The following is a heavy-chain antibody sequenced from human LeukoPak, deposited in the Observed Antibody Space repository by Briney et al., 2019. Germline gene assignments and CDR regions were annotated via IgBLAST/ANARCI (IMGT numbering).Heavy chain of an antibody. V-gene: IGHV4-39*07. J-gene: IGHJ6*03. CDR1: GGSISSSSYY. CDR3: ARVQVKVVILGAEYYYYYMDV. Sequence: SETLSLTCTVSGGSISSSSYYWGWIRQPPGKGLEWIGSIYYSGSTHYNPSLKSRVTISVDTSKNQFSLKLSSVTAADTAVYYCARVQVKVVILGAEYYYYYMDVWGKGTTVTVSS. CDR2: IYYSGST. D-gene: IGHD3-22*01.